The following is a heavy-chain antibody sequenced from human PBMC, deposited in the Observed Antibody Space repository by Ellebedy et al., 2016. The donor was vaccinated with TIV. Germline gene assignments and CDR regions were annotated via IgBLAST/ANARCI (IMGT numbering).Heavy chain of an antibody. Sequence: GESLKISCAASGFTFSSYAMSWVRQAPGKGLEWVSTITGGGDNTYYADSVKGRFTISRDNSKNTLYLQMNSLRAADTAVYYCAKDLYGDYVVDYWGQGILVTVSS. D-gene: IGHD4-17*01. V-gene: IGHV3-23*01. CDR2: ITGGGDNT. CDR3: AKDLYGDYVVDY. J-gene: IGHJ4*02. CDR1: GFTFSSYA.